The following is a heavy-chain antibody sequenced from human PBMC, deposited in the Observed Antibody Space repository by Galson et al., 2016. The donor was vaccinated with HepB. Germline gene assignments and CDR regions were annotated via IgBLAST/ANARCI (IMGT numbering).Heavy chain of an antibody. V-gene: IGHV1-69*13. CDR3: ARGPPEMAFDY. CDR1: GGTFSSYA. J-gene: IGHJ4*02. CDR2: IIPMFGST. Sequence: SVKVSCKASGGTFSSYAFSWVRQAPGQGLEWMGWIIPMFGSTNYAQKFQGRVKITADESPSTAYMELSSLRSEDTAVYSCARGPPEMAFDYWGQGTLVTVSS. D-gene: IGHD5-24*01.